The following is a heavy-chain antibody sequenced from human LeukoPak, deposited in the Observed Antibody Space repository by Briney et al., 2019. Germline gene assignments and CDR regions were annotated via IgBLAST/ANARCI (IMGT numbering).Heavy chain of an antibody. D-gene: IGHD6-13*01. CDR2: IYYTGTT. Sequence: SETLSLTCTVSGGSISNSAYYWGWIRQPPGKGLEWIGSIYYTGTTSYNPSLESRVTISVDTSKNQFSLKLSSVTAADTAVYYCARQGGYSSSWYRFDYWGQGTLVTVSS. CDR1: GGSISNSAYY. V-gene: IGHV4-39*01. J-gene: IGHJ4*02. CDR3: ARQGGYSSSWYRFDY.